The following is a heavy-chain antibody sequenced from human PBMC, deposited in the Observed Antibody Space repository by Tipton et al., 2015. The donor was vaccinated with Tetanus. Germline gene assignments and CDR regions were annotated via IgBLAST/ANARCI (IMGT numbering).Heavy chain of an antibody. Sequence: QLVQSGAEVKEPGESLKISCKASGYFFNNYWIAWVRQRPGSGLEWMGIVFPGDSDTRYSPSLQGQVTISADKFVTTAYLQLSGLRASDTAMYYCARISGGRFWYFDLWGRGTLVTVSSGMDVWGQGTTVTVSS. V-gene: IGHV5-51*01. CDR3: ARISGGRFWYFDLWGRGTLVTVSSGMDV. D-gene: IGHD2-15*01. CDR1: GYFFNNYW. CDR2: VFPGDSDT. J-gene: IGHJ6*02.